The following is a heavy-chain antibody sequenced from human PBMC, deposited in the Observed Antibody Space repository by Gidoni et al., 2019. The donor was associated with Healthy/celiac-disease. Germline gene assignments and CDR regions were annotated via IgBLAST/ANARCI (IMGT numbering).Heavy chain of an antibody. Sequence: GYYWSWIRQHPGKGLEWIGYIYYSGSTYYNPSLKSRVTISVDTSKNQFSLKLSSVTAADTAVYYCACQTTVTTFGLDPWGQGTLVTVSS. D-gene: IGHD4-17*01. CDR2: IYYSGST. CDR3: ACQTTVTTFGLDP. J-gene: IGHJ5*02. V-gene: IGHV4-31*02. CDR1: GYY.